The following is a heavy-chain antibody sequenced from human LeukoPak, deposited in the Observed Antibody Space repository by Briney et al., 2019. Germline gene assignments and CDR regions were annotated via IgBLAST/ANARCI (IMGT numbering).Heavy chain of an antibody. CDR3: ARDQQQLSIDY. CDR1: GFTFSSYA. J-gene: IGHJ4*02. V-gene: IGHV3-30*04. CDR2: ISYDGSNK. D-gene: IGHD6-13*01. Sequence: GGSLRLSCAASGFTFSSYAMHWVRQAPGKGLEWVAVISYDGSNKYYADSVKGRFTISRDNSKNTLYLQMNSLRAKDTAVYYCARDQQQLSIDYWGQGTLVTVSS.